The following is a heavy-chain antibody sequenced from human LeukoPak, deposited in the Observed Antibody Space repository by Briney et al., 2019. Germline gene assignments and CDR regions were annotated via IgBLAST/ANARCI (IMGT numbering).Heavy chain of an antibody. CDR1: GGSFSGYY. CDR2: INHSGST. CDR3: ASAHLTGTTRD. J-gene: IGHJ4*02. V-gene: IGHV4-34*01. Sequence: PSETLSLTCAVYGGSFSGYYWSWIRQPPGKGLEWIGEINHSGSTNYNPSLKSRVTISVDTSKSQFSLKLSSVTAADTAVYYCASAHLTGTTRDWGQGTLVTVSS. D-gene: IGHD1-7*01.